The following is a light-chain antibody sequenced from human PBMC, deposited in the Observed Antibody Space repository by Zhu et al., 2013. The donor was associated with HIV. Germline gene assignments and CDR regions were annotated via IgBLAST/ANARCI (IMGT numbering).Light chain of an antibody. V-gene: IGKV3-11*01. J-gene: IGKJ4*01. CDR3: QQRNTWPLT. CDR2: DSS. Sequence: EIVLTQSPGTLSLSPGDRATLSCRASQSVSSYLAWYQQKPGQAPRLLIFDSSNRATGIPARFSGSGSGTDFTLTISSLEPEDFAVYYCQQRNTWPLTFGGGTKVEIK. CDR1: QSVSSY.